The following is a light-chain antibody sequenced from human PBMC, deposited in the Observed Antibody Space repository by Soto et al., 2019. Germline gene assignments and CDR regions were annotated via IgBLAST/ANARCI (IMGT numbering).Light chain of an antibody. Sequence: EIVLTQSPATLSLSPGERATLSCRASQSVSSYVAWYQQKSVQAPRLLIYDASNRATGIPARFSGSGSGTAFPLTISRLEPEGFAVYYVKQRSNWTRTCGQGTKVDIK. V-gene: IGKV3-11*01. CDR2: DAS. J-gene: IGKJ1*01. CDR1: QSVSSY. CDR3: KQRSNWTRT.